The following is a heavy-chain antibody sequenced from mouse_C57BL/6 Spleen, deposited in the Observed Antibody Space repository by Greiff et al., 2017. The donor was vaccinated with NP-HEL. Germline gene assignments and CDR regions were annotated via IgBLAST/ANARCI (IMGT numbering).Heavy chain of an antibody. CDR3: ASVGYSNYVWFAY. Sequence: QVQLQQPGAELVRPGSSVKLSCKASGYTFTSYWMDWVKQRPGQGLEWIGNIYPSDSETHYNQKFKDKATLTVDKSSSTAYMQLSSLTSEDSAVYYCASVGYSNYVWFAYWGQGTLVTVSA. CDR2: IYPSDSET. V-gene: IGHV1-61*01. J-gene: IGHJ3*01. CDR1: GYTFTSYW. D-gene: IGHD2-5*01.